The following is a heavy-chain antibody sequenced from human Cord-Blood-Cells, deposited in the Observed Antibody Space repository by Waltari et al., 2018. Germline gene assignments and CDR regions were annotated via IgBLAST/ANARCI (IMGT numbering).Heavy chain of an antibody. CDR3: ASGWYSSSWYDAEYFQH. CDR1: GGSISSSSYY. CDR2: IYYSVTT. J-gene: IGHJ1*01. Sequence: QLQLQESGPGLVKPSETLSLTCTVSGGSISSSSYYWGWIRQPPGKGQEWIGSIYYSVTTYYTPSLKGRVTISVDTSKNQFSLKLSSVTAADTAVYYCASGWYSSSWYDAEYFQHWCQGTLVTVSS. D-gene: IGHD6-13*01. V-gene: IGHV4-39*01.